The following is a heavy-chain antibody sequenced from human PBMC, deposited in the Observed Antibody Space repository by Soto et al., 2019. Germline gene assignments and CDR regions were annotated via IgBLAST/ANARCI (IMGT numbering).Heavy chain of an antibody. V-gene: IGHV3-30*18. CDR3: VKDRVPGPYGHYYGMDV. J-gene: IGHJ6*02. CDR1: GFTFNNSG. Sequence: VQLVESGGGVVQPGRSLRLSCGASGFTFNNSGMHWVRQVPGKGLEWVAVLSFDGSEKYYADSVKGRFTISRDNSKNTLYLQMNSLRIEDAAVYHCVKDRVPGPYGHYYGMDVWGQGTTVTVSS. CDR2: LSFDGSEK. D-gene: IGHD4-17*01.